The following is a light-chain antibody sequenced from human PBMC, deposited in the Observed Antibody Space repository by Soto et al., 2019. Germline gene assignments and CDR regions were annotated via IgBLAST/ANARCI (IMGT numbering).Light chain of an antibody. J-gene: IGKJ3*01. Sequence: EIGWTQSPGTLSLSPGERATLSCRASQSVSSSYLAWYQQKPCQAPRLLIYGASSRATGIPDRCSGSGSGTDFTLTISRLEPEAFAVYYCQQYGSSPFTFGHGTNVDIK. CDR2: GAS. V-gene: IGKV3-20*01. CDR1: QSVSSSY. CDR3: QQYGSSPFT.